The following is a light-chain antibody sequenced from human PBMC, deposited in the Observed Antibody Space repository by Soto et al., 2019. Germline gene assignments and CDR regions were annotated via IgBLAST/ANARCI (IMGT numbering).Light chain of an antibody. V-gene: IGKV1-6*01. J-gene: IGKJ1*01. CDR3: LQDYNFPQT. CDR2: DAS. Sequence: AIRMAQSPSSLSASVGDRVTITCRASQDIRDYLGWYQQKPGKTPKLLIYDASTLESGVPARFSGSRSGTEFTLTISSLQPEDFGTYYCLQDYNFPQTFGQGTKVEIK. CDR1: QDIRDY.